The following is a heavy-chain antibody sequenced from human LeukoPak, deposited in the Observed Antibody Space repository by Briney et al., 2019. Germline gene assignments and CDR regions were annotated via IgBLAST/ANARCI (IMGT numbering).Heavy chain of an antibody. CDR3: ARDVDCGGDCYSEY. CDR2: INYGGST. J-gene: IGHJ4*02. CDR1: GVSIITYY. D-gene: IGHD2-21*02. V-gene: IGHV4-39*07. Sequence: SETLSLTCTVSGVSIITYYWGWIRQSPGKGLEWIGTINYGGSTYYNPSLKSRVTISIDTSKNQFSLKLNSVTAADTAVYYCARDVDCGGDCYSEYWSQGTLVTVSS.